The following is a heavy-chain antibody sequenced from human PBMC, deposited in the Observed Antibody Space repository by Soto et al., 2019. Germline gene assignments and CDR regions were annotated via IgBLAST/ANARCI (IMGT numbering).Heavy chain of an antibody. D-gene: IGHD2-2*02. J-gene: IGHJ6*02. V-gene: IGHV1-69*13. CDR2: IIPIFGTA. CDR3: ASYLGPRIVVVPAAIEDYYYYGMDV. Sequence: AASVKVSCKASGGTFSSYAISWVRQAPGQGLEWMGGIIPIFGTANYAQKFQGRVTITADESTSTAYMELSSLRSEDTAVYYCASYLGPRIVVVPAAIEDYYYYGMDVWGQGXTVTVYS. CDR1: GGTFSSYA.